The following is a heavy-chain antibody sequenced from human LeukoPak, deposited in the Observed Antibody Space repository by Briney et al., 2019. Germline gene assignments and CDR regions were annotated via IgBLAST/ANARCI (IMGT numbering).Heavy chain of an antibody. CDR2: IYYSGST. Sequence: SETLSLTCTVSGGSFKSDNYYWAWIRQPPGKGLEWIGSIYYSGSTYYNPSLKSRATISADTSKSHFSLRLSSVTAADTAVYYCATKESRFLEWLPIPRSYFDHWGQGTLVTVSS. CDR3: ATKESRFLEWLPIPRSYFDH. D-gene: IGHD3-3*01. J-gene: IGHJ4*02. V-gene: IGHV4-39*02. CDR1: GGSFKSDNYY.